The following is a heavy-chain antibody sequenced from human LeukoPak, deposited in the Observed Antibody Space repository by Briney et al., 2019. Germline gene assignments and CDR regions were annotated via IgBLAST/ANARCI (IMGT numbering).Heavy chain of an antibody. Sequence: PGGSLRLSCAASGFTFSSYAMSWVRQAPGKGLEWVSAISGSGGSTYYADSVKGRFTISRDNSKNTLYLQMNSLRAEDTAVYYCARITMVRGVEPRGWFDPWGQGTLVTVSS. CDR2: ISGSGGST. V-gene: IGHV3-23*01. J-gene: IGHJ5*02. D-gene: IGHD3-10*01. CDR1: GFTFSSYA. CDR3: ARITMVRGVEPRGWFDP.